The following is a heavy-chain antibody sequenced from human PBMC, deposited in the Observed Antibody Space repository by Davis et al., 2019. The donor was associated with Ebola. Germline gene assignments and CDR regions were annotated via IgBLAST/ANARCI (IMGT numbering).Heavy chain of an antibody. Sequence: GESLKIPCAAPGFPFCSYSMHWVRQAPGKGLGWLAVISYDGSNKYYADSVKGRFTISRDNSKNTLYLQMNSLRAEDTAVYYCGRAGGGYWGQGTLVTVSS. J-gene: IGHJ4*02. CDR2: ISYDGSNK. V-gene: IGHV3-30-3*01. D-gene: IGHD3-10*01. CDR1: GFPFCSYS. CDR3: GRAGGGY.